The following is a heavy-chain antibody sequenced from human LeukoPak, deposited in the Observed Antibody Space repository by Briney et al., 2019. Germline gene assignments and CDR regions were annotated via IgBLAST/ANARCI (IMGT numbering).Heavy chain of an antibody. D-gene: IGHD1-26*01. Sequence: GGSLRLSCATSGFTFSSYAMSWVRQAPGKGLEWVAFIRYDGSNKYYADSVKGRFTISRDNSKNTLYLQMNSLRAEDTAVYYCAKDSARKSIVGSTTRGVNDYWGQGTLVTVSS. CDR2: IRYDGSNK. CDR1: GFTFSSYA. J-gene: IGHJ4*02. V-gene: IGHV3-30*02. CDR3: AKDSARKSIVGSTTRGVNDY.